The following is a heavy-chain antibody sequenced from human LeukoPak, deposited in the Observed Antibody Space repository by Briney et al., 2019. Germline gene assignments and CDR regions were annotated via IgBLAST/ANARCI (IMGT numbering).Heavy chain of an antibody. D-gene: IGHD3-22*01. CDR1: GFTFSNYG. V-gene: IGHV3-33*01. CDR3: VREGYHYDSSGYSYYFDY. J-gene: IGHJ4*02. CDR2: IWYDGSNK. Sequence: PGGSLRLSCAASGFTFSNYGMYWVRQAPGKGLEWVAGIWYDGSNKYYADSVKGRFTISRDNSNNTLYLQMNSLRAGDTAVFYCVREGYHYDSSGYSYYFDYWGQGTLVAVSS.